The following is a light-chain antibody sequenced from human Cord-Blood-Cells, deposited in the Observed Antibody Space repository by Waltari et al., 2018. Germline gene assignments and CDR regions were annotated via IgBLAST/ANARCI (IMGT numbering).Light chain of an antibody. J-gene: IGKJ4*01. CDR3: QQSYSTPLT. CDR2: AAS. Sequence: DIQMTQSPSSLSASVGDRVTITCRASQSISSYLNWYQRKPGKAPKLLIYAASSLQSGVPSRFSDSGSGTDFTLTISSLQPEDFATYYCQQSYSTPLTFGGGTKVEIK. CDR1: QSISSY. V-gene: IGKV1-39*01.